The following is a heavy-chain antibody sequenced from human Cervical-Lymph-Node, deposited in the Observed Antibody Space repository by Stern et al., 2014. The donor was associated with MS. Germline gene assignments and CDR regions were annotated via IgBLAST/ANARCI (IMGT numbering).Heavy chain of an antibody. D-gene: IGHD3-3*01. CDR2: INTGNGDT. V-gene: IGHV1-3*04. J-gene: IGHJ6*02. CDR1: GYTFTSYG. CDR3: AREEYNSWSGYYESDYYYGMDV. Sequence: QVQLMQSGAEVKKPGASVKVSCKASGYTFTSYGIHWVRQAPGQRLEWMGWINTGNGDTKYSQKVQGRVTITRDTSASTAHMELSSLRSEDTAVYYCAREEYNSWSGYYESDYYYGMDVWGQGTTVTVSS.